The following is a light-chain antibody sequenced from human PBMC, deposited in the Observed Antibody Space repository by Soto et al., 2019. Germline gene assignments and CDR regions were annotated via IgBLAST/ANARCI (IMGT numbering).Light chain of an antibody. V-gene: IGKV1-39*01. CDR2: TAS. Sequence: DIQMTQSPSSLSASVVDTITITFRASQSVRSYLNWYQQKPGKAPDLLIFTASTLQSGVPSRFSGSRSGTDFTLTISSLQPEDFATYYCQQCYSTPLTFGQGTRLEIK. CDR1: QSVRSY. J-gene: IGKJ5*01. CDR3: QQCYSTPLT.